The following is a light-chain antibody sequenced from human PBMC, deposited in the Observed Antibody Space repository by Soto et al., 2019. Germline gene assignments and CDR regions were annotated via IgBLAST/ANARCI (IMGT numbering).Light chain of an antibody. CDR3: QQFSSYPLT. CDR1: QFVSSR. J-gene: IGKJ4*01. V-gene: IGKV3-15*01. CDR2: DTS. Sequence: EIVVTQSPATLSVSPGERVTLSCRASQFVSSRLAWYQEKPGQVPRLLIYDTSTRAPGISARFSGSGSGTDFTLTISRLEPEDFAVYYCQQFSSYPLTFGGGTKVDIK.